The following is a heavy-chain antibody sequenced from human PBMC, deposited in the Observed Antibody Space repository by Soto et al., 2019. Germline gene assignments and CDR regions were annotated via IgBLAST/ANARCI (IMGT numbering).Heavy chain of an antibody. CDR2: ISAYNGKT. V-gene: IGHV1-18*01. CDR3: ARDCSGGSCYGQAFDI. J-gene: IGHJ3*02. Sequence: ASVKVSCKASGYTFTSYGISWVRQAPGQGLEWMGWISAYNGKTNDAQKLQGRVTMTTDTYTRPAYMELRSLGSDDTAGYYCARDCSGGSCYGQAFDIWGQGTMVTVSS. D-gene: IGHD2-15*01. CDR1: GYTFTSYG.